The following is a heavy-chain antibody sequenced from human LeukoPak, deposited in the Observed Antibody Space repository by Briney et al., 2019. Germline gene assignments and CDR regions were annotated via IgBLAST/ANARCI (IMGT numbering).Heavy chain of an antibody. J-gene: IGHJ3*02. Sequence: SETLSLTCTVSGGSISSYYWSWIRQPPGKGLEWIGYIYYSGSTNYNPSLKSRVTISVDTSKNQFSLKLSSVTAADTAVYYCARSSTNYCDSSGYEAFDIWGQGTMVTVSS. CDR3: ARSSTNYCDSSGYEAFDI. CDR2: IYYSGST. V-gene: IGHV4-59*08. D-gene: IGHD3-22*01. CDR1: GGSISSYY.